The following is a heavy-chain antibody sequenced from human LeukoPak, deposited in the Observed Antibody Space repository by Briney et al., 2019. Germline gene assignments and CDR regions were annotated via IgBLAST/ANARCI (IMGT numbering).Heavy chain of an antibody. V-gene: IGHV4-39*01. CDR3: ARQIRIAVAGTTSGVMDV. CDR1: GVSISSSNSY. J-gene: IGHJ6*04. CDR2: IYYSGNT. Sequence: SETLSLTCTVSGVSISSSNSYWGWIRQPPGTGLEWIGSIYYSGNTYYNASLKSQVSISIDTSKNQFSLRLTSVTAADTAVYYCARQIRIAVAGTTSGVMDVWGKGTTVTISS. D-gene: IGHD6-19*01.